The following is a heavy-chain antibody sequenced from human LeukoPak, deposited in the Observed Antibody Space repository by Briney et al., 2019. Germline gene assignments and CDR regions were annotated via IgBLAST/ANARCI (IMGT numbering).Heavy chain of an antibody. J-gene: IGHJ3*02. CDR1: GYSISSGYY. V-gene: IGHV4-38-2*02. Sequence: SETLSLTCTVSGYSISSGYYWGWIRQPPGKGLEWIGSIYHSGSTYYNPPLKSRVTISVDTSKNQFSLMLSSVTAADTAIYYCARDPEDDLLAAFDIWGQGTMVTVSS. CDR3: ARDPEDDLLAAFDI. CDR2: IYHSGST. D-gene: IGHD3-9*01.